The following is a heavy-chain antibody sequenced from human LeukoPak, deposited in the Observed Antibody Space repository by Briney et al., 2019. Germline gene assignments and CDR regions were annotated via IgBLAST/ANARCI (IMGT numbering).Heavy chain of an antibody. J-gene: IGHJ3*02. D-gene: IGHD5/OR15-5a*01. V-gene: IGHV3-30-3*01. CDR1: GFTFSSYA. CDR2: ISYDGSNK. Sequence: GGSLRLSCAASGFTFSSYAMHWVRQAPGKGLEWVAVISYDGSNKYYADSVKGRFTISRDNSKNTLYLQMNSLRAEDTAVYYCAAVSSGAFDIWGQGTMVTVSS. CDR3: AAVSSGAFDI.